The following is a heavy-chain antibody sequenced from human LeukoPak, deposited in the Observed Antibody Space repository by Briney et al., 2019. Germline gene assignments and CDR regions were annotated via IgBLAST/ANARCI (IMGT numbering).Heavy chain of an antibody. V-gene: IGHV3-49*03. D-gene: IGHD2-15*01. CDR2: IRSKAYGGTT. CDR1: GGSFSGYY. CDR3: TRGKGDQGWY. J-gene: IGHJ4*02. Sequence: LSLTCAVYGGSFSGYYWSWIRQSPGKGLEWVGFIRSKAYGGTTEYAASVKGRFTISRDDSKSIAYLQMNSLKSEDTAVYYCTRGKGDQGWYWGQGTLVTVSS.